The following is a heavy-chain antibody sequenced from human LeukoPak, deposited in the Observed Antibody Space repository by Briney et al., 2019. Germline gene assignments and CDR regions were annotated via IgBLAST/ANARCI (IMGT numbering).Heavy chain of an antibody. Sequence: GESLKISCKTSGYNFPSYWIGWVRQMPGKGLEWMGLIYPDNSYTKYSPSFQGQVTFSADKSINTAYLHWTSLKAADTAVYYCARRFDFNWFDSWGQGTLVIVSS. CDR1: GYNFPSYW. V-gene: IGHV5-51*01. CDR3: ARRFDFNWFDS. CDR2: IYPDNSYT. D-gene: IGHD2/OR15-2a*01. J-gene: IGHJ5*01.